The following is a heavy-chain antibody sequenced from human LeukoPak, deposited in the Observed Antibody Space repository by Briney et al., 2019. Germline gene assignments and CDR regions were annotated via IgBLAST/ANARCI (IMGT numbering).Heavy chain of an antibody. V-gene: IGHV4-30-4*01. CDR1: SGSISSGDYY. J-gene: IGHJ2*01. D-gene: IGHD3-22*01. Sequence: SETLSLTCTVSSGSISSGDYYWSWIRQPPGKGLEWFGYIYYSGSTYYNPSLKSRVTISVDTSKDQFSLKLSSVTAADTAVYYCARVRRDYDSSGYFRYWYFDLWGRGTLVTVSS. CDR3: ARVRRDYDSSGYFRYWYFDL. CDR2: IYYSGST.